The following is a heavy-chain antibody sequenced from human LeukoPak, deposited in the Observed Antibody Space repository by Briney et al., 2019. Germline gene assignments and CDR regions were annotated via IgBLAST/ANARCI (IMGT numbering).Heavy chain of an antibody. D-gene: IGHD6-13*01. CDR3: ARDSSSWSSRPTEGGLDY. CDR1: GGSISSSSYY. Sequence: PSETLSLTCTVSGGSISSSSYYWGWIRQPPGKGLEWIGSIYHSGSTYYNPSLKSRVTISIDTSKNQFSLKLRSVTAADTAVYYCARDSSSWSSRPTEGGLDYWGQGTLVTVSS. CDR2: IYHSGST. J-gene: IGHJ4*02. V-gene: IGHV4-39*07.